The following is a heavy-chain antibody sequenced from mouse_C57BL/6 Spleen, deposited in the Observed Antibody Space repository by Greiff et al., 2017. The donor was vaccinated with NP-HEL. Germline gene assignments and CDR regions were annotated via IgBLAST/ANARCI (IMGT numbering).Heavy chain of an antibody. CDR1: GYAFSSSW. CDR3: ARNYGSSYEGYYFDY. J-gene: IGHJ2*01. Sequence: QVQLKQSGPELVKPGASVKISCKASGYAFSSSWMNWVKQRPGKGLEWIGRIYPGDGDTNYNGKFKGKATLTADKSSSTAYMQLSGLTSEDSAVYFCARNYGSSYEGYYFDYWGQGTTLTVSS. D-gene: IGHD1-1*01. CDR2: IYPGDGDT. V-gene: IGHV1-82*01.